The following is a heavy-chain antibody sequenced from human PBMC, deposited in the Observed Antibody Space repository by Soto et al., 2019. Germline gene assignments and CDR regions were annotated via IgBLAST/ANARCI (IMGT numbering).Heavy chain of an antibody. D-gene: IGHD1-26*01. Sequence: QVQLVQSGAEVKKPGSSVKVSCKASGGTFSSYAINWVRQAPGQGLEWMGGIIRIFGTPDYAQRLQGSVTTTADESTRTAYLELRSLRSEDTAVYYCARHGSNESSCYGMDVWRQGTTVHVSS. CDR3: ARHGSNESSCYGMDV. V-gene: IGHV1-69*12. CDR1: GGTFSSYA. J-gene: IGHJ6*02. CDR2: IIRIFGTP.